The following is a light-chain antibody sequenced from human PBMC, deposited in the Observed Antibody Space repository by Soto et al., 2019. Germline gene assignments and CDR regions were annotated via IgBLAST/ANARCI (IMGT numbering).Light chain of an antibody. J-gene: IGLJ2*01. CDR1: SSDVGGYNY. CDR2: EVS. CDR3: SSYAGSNNVV. V-gene: IGLV2-8*01. Sequence: QSALTQPPSASGFAGQAVTISCTGTSSDVGGYNYVSWYQHHPGKAPKLMIYEVSERPSGVPDRFSGSKSGNTASLTVSGLQAEDEADYYCSSYAGSNNVVFGGGTKVTVL.